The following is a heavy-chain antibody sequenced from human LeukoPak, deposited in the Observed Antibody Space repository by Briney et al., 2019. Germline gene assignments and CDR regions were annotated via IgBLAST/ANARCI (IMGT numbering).Heavy chain of an antibody. CDR3: AKSHYGDYEEFDY. D-gene: IGHD4-17*01. V-gene: IGHV3-30*18. Sequence: GRSLRLSCATSGFTFSSYGMHWVRQAPGKGLEWVAVISYDGSNKYYADSVKVRFTISRDNSKNTLYLQMNSLRAEDTAVYYCAKSHYGDYEEFDYWGQGTLVTVSS. CDR1: GFTFSSYG. J-gene: IGHJ4*02. CDR2: ISYDGSNK.